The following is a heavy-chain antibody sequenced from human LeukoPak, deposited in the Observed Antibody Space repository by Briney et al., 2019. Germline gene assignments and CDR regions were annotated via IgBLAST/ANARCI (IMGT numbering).Heavy chain of an antibody. V-gene: IGHV4-59*01. CDR1: GGSISSYY. CDR3: ARGVYYDSSGYPFDY. J-gene: IGHJ4*02. D-gene: IGHD3-22*01. Sequence: SETLSLTCTVSGGSISSYYWSWIRQPPGKGLEWIGYIYYSGSTNYNPSLKSRVTISVDTSKDQFSLKLSSVTAADTAVYYCARGVYYDSSGYPFDYWGQGTLVTVSS. CDR2: IYYSGST.